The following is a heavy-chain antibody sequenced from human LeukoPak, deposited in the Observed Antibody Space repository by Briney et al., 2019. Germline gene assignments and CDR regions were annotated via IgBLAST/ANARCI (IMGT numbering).Heavy chain of an antibody. Sequence: PGGSLRLSCAASGFTFSSYWMSWVRQAPGKGLEWVSAISGSGGSTYYADSVKGRFTISRDNSKNTLYLQMNSLRAEDTAVYYCATPPYYDFWSGYQGPRFDYWGQGPRSPSRQ. CDR1: GFTFSSYW. J-gene: IGHJ4*02. CDR2: ISGSGGST. V-gene: IGHV3-23*01. D-gene: IGHD3-3*01. CDR3: ATPPYYDFWSGYQGPRFDY.